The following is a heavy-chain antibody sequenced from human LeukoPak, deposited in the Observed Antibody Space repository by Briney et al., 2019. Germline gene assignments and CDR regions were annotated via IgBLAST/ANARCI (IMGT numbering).Heavy chain of an antibody. J-gene: IGHJ4*02. CDR2: FDPEDGET. CDR1: GYTLTELS. D-gene: IGHD3-10*01. CDR3: ATKIGHYGSGSYYHSDY. V-gene: IGHV1-24*01. Sequence: ASVKVSCKVSGYTLTELSMHWVRQAPGKGLEWMGGFDPEDGETIYAQKFQGRVTMTEDTSTDTAYMELSSLRSEDTAVYYCATKIGHYGSGSYYHSDYWGQGTLVTVSS.